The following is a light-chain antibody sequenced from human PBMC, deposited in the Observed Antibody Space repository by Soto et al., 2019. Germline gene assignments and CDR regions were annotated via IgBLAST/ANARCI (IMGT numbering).Light chain of an antibody. CDR1: SSNIGNNY. Sequence: QSVLTQPPSVSAAPGQKVTISCSGSSSNIGNNYVSWYRHLPGTAPKLLIYDNNKRPSGIPDRFSGSKSGTSATLGITGLQTGDEADYYCGTWDNSLTAVIFGGGTKLTVL. CDR3: GTWDNSLTAVI. V-gene: IGLV1-51*01. J-gene: IGLJ2*01. CDR2: DNN.